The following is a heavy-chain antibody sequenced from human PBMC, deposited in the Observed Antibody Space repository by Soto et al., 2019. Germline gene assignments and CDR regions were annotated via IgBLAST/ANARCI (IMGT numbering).Heavy chain of an antibody. J-gene: IGHJ4*02. Sequence: QITLKESGPTLVKPTQTLTLTCTFSGFSLSSTRMAVGWIRQPPGKALEWLALIYWDDDKRYSPFLKSRITIIKDTSKNQVVLTMSNMDTVDTARYYCAHIVVAGLGYYFDYWGQGTLVTVSS. CDR2: IYWDDDK. CDR1: GFSLSSTRMA. D-gene: IGHD6-19*01. CDR3: AHIVVAGLGYYFDY. V-gene: IGHV2-5*02.